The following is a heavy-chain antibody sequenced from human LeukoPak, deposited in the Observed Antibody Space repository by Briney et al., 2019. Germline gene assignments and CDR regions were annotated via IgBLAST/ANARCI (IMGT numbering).Heavy chain of an antibody. V-gene: IGHV3-23*01. CDR3: AKARGSSTWYYFDY. J-gene: IGHJ4*02. CDR1: GFTFSTYA. D-gene: IGHD6-13*01. Sequence: GGSLRLSCAASGFTFSTYAMNWVRQAPGKWLEWVSAISASGGNTYYADSVKGRFTISRDNSKNTLYLQMNSLRAEDTAVYFCAKARGSSTWYYFDYWGQGTLVTVSS. CDR2: ISASGGNT.